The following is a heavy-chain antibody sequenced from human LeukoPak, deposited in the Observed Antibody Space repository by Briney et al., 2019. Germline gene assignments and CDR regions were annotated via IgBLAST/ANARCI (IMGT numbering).Heavy chain of an antibody. CDR3: ARGLYIAVGAFDI. D-gene: IGHD5-12*01. J-gene: IGHJ3*02. V-gene: IGHV1-8*01. CDR1: GYTFTSYD. CDR2: MNPNSGNT. Sequence: ASVKVSCKASGYTFTSYDVNWVRQATGQGLEWMGWMNPNSGNTGYAQKFQGRVTMTRNTSISTAYMELSSLRSEDTAVYYCARGLYIAVGAFDIWGQGTMVTVSS.